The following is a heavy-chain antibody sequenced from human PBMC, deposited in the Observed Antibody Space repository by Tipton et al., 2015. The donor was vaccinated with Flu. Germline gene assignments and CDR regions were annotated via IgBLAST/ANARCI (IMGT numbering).Heavy chain of an antibody. J-gene: IGHJ6*02. V-gene: IGHV4-59*01. CDR3: ARKKYSGTYPHYGMDV. D-gene: IGHD1-26*01. CDR2: IFYSGST. Sequence: LRLSCTVSGGSISSYYWSWIRQPPGKGLEWIGYIFYSGSTNYNPSLKSRVTISVDTSKNQFSLKLSSVTAADSAIYYCARKKYSGTYPHYGMDVWGQGTTVTVSS. CDR1: GGSISSYY.